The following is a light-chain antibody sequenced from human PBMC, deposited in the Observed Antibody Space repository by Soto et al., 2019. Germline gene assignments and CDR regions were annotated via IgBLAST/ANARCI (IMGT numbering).Light chain of an antibody. V-gene: IGKV3-20*01. J-gene: IGKJ3*01. CDR2: GAS. Sequence: EFVLTQSPGTLSLSPGERATLSCRASQSVASSYLAWYQQKPGQAPRLVIHGASSRATGIPDRFSGSGSGTDFILTISRLEPEDFAVYYCQQYGNSHFTFGPGTKVDIK. CDR3: QQYGNSHFT. CDR1: QSVASSY.